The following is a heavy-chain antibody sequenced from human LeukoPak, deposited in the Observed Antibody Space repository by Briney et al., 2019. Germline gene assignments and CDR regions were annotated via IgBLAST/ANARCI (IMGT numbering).Heavy chain of an antibody. J-gene: IGHJ4*02. Sequence: PGGSLRLSCAVWVHTLNHHRMLCPRQAPGKGLVWVSRINSEGTTTTYADSVKGRFTISRDNAKNTLYLQMNSLRADGAAVYYVDTTLYRHTSPLDYWGQGTLVTVSS. V-gene: IGHV3-74*01. D-gene: IGHD2-2*02. CDR3: DTTLYRHTSPLDY. CDR2: INSEGTTT. CDR1: VHTLNHHR.